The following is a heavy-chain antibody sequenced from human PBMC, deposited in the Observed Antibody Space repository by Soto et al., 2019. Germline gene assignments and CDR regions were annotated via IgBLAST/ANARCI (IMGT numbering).Heavy chain of an antibody. Sequence: QVQLVESGGGVVQPGRSLRLSCAASGFTFSSYAMHWVRQAPGKGLEWVAVISYDGSNKYYADSVKGRFTISRDNSKNTLYLQMNRLRAEDTAVYYCARDEQWLVRSRLRYFQHWGQGTLVTVSS. CDR3: ARDEQWLVRSRLRYFQH. CDR1: GFTFSSYA. CDR2: ISYDGSNK. V-gene: IGHV3-30-3*01. D-gene: IGHD6-19*01. J-gene: IGHJ1*01.